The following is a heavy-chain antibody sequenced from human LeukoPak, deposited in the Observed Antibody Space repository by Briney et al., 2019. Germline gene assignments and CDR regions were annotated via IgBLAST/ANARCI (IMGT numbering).Heavy chain of an antibody. CDR2: IYYSGST. Sequence: SETLSLTCTVSGGSISSSSYYWGWIRQPPGEGLEWIGSIYYSGSTYYNPSLKSRVTISVDTSKNQFSLKLSSVTAADTAVYYCARAPTIFGVVTPAHMDVWGKGTTVTVSS. CDR1: GGSISSSSYY. J-gene: IGHJ6*03. D-gene: IGHD3-3*01. V-gene: IGHV4-39*07. CDR3: ARAPTIFGVVTPAHMDV.